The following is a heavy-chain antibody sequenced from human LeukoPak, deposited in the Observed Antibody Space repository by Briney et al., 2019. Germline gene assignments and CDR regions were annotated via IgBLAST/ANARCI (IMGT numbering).Heavy chain of an antibody. CDR3: ARWDELDWAFGT. CDR1: GASITTYS. Sequence: PSETLSLTCSVSGASITTYSWNWLRQSPGKGLEWIGYFSLGETTSYTSSLKSRVTISRDTSKNQVSLKLTSVTAADTAVYYCARWDELDWAFGTWSPGTLVTVSS. D-gene: IGHD2-21*01. V-gene: IGHV4-59*08. J-gene: IGHJ5*02. CDR2: FSLGETT.